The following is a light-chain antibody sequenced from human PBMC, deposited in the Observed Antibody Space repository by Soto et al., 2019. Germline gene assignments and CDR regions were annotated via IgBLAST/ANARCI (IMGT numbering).Light chain of an antibody. CDR3: QQYGSSPPYT. CDR2: GAS. V-gene: IGKV3-20*01. J-gene: IGKJ2*01. Sequence: EIVLTQSPGTLSLSPGESATLSCRASQSVSSSYLAWYQQKPGRAPRLLIYGASNRATGIPDRFSGSGSGTDFTLTIRGLEPEDFAVYYCQQYGSSPPYTFGQGTKLEIK. CDR1: QSVSSSY.